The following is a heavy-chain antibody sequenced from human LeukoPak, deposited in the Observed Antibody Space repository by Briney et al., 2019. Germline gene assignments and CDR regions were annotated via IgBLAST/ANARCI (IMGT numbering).Heavy chain of an antibody. CDR1: GYTFTGYY. J-gene: IGHJ5*02. Sequence: ASVKVSCKASGYTFTGYYMHWVRQAPGQGLEWMGWINPNSGGTNYAQKFQGRVTMTRDTSISTAYMELSRLRSDDTAVYYCARGGDSSGSYSSQGDLWGQGTLVTVSS. CDR3: ARGGDSSGSYSSQGDL. D-gene: IGHD3-22*01. CDR2: INPNSGGT. V-gene: IGHV1-2*02.